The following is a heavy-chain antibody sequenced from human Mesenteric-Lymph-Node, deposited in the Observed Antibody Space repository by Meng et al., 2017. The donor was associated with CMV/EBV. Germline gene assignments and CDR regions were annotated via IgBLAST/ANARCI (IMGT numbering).Heavy chain of an antibody. CDR1: GFTSSSHG. CDR3: ARDPGYNSGWPLFDY. Sequence: SGFTSSSHGMQWVRQAPGKGLEWVAGIWYDGSNNYYADSVKGRFTISRDNSKNTLYLQMNSLRAEDTAVYYCARDPGYNSGWPLFDYWGQGTLVTVS. CDR2: IWYDGSNN. D-gene: IGHD6-19*01. J-gene: IGHJ4*02. V-gene: IGHV3-33*01.